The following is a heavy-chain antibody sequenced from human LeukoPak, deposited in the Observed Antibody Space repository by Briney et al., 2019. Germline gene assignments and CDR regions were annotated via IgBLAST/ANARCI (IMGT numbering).Heavy chain of an antibody. D-gene: IGHD6-13*01. Sequence: SETLSLTCAVYGGSFSGYYWSWIRQPPGKGLEWIGEINHSGSTNYNPSLKSRVTISVDTSKNQFSLKLSSVTAADTAVYYCASPRAAGPRGMDVWGQGTTVTVSS. CDR3: ASPRAAGPRGMDV. V-gene: IGHV4-34*01. CDR1: GGSFSGYY. CDR2: INHSGST. J-gene: IGHJ6*02.